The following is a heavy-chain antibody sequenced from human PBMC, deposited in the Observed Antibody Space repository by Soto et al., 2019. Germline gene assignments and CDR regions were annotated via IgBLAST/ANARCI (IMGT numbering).Heavy chain of an antibody. J-gene: IGHJ6*02. CDR1: GGSVSSGSYY. CDR3: ARAPNDYVYYYGMDV. Sequence: QVQLQESGPGLVKPSETLSLTCTVSGGSVSSGSYYWSWIRQPPGKGLEWIGYIYYSGSTNYNPSLKSRVTISVATSKNQFSLKLSSVTAADTAVYYCARAPNDYVYYYGMDVWGQGTTVTVSS. V-gene: IGHV4-61*01. CDR2: IYYSGST. D-gene: IGHD4-17*01.